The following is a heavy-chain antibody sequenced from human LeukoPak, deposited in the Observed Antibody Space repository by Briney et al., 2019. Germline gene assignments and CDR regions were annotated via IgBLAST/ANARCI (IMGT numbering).Heavy chain of an antibody. J-gene: IGHJ6*02. CDR1: GFTFSNYA. CDR2: ISGRGENT. V-gene: IGHV3-23*01. Sequence: GGSLRLSCAASGFTFSNYAMSWVRQPPGKGLDWVSTISGRGENTYYADSVKGRFTISRDNSKNTVYLQMNSLRAEDTAVYYCADPGYCRNTKCPPYGMDVWGQGTTVTVFS. D-gene: IGHD2-2*01. CDR3: ADPGYCRNTKCPPYGMDV.